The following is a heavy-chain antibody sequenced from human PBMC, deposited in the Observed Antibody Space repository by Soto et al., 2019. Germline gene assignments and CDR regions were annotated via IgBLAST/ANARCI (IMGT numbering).Heavy chain of an antibody. Sequence: SETLSLTCTVSGGSISSYFWSWIRQPPGKGLEWIGYIYYSESTNYNPSLKSRVTISVDTSKNQFTLKLSSVTAADTAVYYCARDRGLGSGWYGWFDPWGQGTLVTVSS. J-gene: IGHJ5*02. CDR1: GGSISSYF. CDR2: IYYSEST. V-gene: IGHV4-59*01. D-gene: IGHD6-19*01. CDR3: ARDRGLGSGWYGWFDP.